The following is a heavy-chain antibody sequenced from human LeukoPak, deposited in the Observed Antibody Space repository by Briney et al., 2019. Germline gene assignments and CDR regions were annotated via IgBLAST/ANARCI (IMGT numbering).Heavy chain of an antibody. V-gene: IGHV3-23*01. D-gene: IGHD6-19*01. Sequence: GGSLRLSCAASGFTFSSYAMSWVRQAPGKGLEWVSAISGSGGSTYYADSVKGRFTISRDNSKNTLYLQMNSLRAEDTAVYYCANSEYSSGWYQTSWGQGTLVTVSS. CDR1: GFTFSSYA. CDR2: ISGSGGST. J-gene: IGHJ5*02. CDR3: ANSEYSSGWYQTS.